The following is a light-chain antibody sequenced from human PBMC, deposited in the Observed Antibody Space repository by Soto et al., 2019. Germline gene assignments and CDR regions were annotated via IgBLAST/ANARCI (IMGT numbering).Light chain of an antibody. Sequence: QAVVTQPPSVSGAPGQRVTISCTGSSSNIGSSFDVHWYQHLPGTAPKLLIYGNTNRPSGVPDRFSGSKFGNSASLAITGLQAEDEADYYCHSYDTILSGSVFGGGTKVTVL. CDR3: HSYDTILSGSV. CDR2: GNT. CDR1: SSNIGSSFD. J-gene: IGLJ2*01. V-gene: IGLV1-40*01.